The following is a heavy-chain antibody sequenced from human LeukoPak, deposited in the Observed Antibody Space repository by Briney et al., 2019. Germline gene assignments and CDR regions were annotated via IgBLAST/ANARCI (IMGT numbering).Heavy chain of an antibody. V-gene: IGHV3-48*03. CDR1: GFTFSSYE. D-gene: IGHD4-17*01. Sequence: GGSLRLSCAASGFTFSSYEMNWVRQAPGKGLEWVSYISSSGSTIYYADSVKGRFTISRDNAKNSPYLQMNSPRAEDTAVYYCASYGDYAYNWGQGTLVTVSS. CDR2: ISSSGSTI. J-gene: IGHJ4*02. CDR3: ASYGDYAYN.